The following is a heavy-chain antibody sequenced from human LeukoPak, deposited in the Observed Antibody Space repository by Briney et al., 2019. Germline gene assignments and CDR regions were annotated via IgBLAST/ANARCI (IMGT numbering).Heavy chain of an antibody. CDR1: GFTVSSNY. V-gene: IGHV3-53*01. CDR3: AKTYYYDSSGYSPHFDY. Sequence: GGSLRLSCAASGFTVSSNYMSWVRQAPGKGLEWVSVIYSGGSTYYADFVKGRFTISRDNSKNTLYLQMNSLRAEDTAVYYCAKTYYYDSSGYSPHFDYWGQGTLVTVSS. CDR2: IYSGGST. D-gene: IGHD3-22*01. J-gene: IGHJ4*02.